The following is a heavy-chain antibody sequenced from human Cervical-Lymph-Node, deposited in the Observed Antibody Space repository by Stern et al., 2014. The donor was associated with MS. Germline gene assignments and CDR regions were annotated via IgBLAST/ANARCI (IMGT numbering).Heavy chain of an antibody. Sequence: QLVQSGAEVKKPGASVKVSCKASGYTFTSDYMHWVRQAPGQGLEWMGIINPSGGRTGYAQKFQGRVTMTRDTSTRTVHMELSSLRSEDTAVYYCARQNYYNGMDVWGQGTTVTVSS. V-gene: IGHV1-46*01. J-gene: IGHJ6*02. CDR2: INPSGGRT. CDR1: GYTFTSDY. CDR3: ARQNYYNGMDV. D-gene: IGHD2/OR15-2a*01.